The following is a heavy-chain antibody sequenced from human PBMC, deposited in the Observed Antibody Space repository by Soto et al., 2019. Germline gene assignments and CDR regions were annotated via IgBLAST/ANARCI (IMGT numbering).Heavy chain of an antibody. CDR2: ISSSGYI. J-gene: IGHJ6*02. CDR1: GFNFNSYT. D-gene: IGHD2-15*01. Sequence: GGSLRLSCAASGFNFNSYTINWVRQAPGKRLEWLSSISSSGYIFSTDSVRGRFTISRDNAKNSVYLQINSLRAEDTAVYFCARDRSGGSCYPGMDVWGQGTTVTVS. CDR3: ARDRSGGSCYPGMDV. V-gene: IGHV3-21*01.